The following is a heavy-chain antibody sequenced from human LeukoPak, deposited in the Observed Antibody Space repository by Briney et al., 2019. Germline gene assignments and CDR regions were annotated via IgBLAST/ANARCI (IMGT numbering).Heavy chain of an antibody. V-gene: IGHV3-30-3*01. D-gene: IGHD3-22*01. CDR2: ISYDGSNK. CDR3: ARERSYDSSGSPDY. Sequence: GGSLRLSCAASGVTLSSYAMDWVRQAPGKGLEWGAVISYDGSNKYYADSVKGRFTISSDNSKNTLYLQMTSLRAEDTAVYYCARERSYDSSGSPDYWGQGTLVTVSS. J-gene: IGHJ4*02. CDR1: GVTLSSYA.